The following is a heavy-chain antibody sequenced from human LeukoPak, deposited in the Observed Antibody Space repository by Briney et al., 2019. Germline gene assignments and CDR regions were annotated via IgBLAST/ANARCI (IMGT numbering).Heavy chain of an antibody. J-gene: IGHJ3*02. Sequence: PGGSLRLSCAASGFTFSSYWMSWVRQAPGKGLEWVANIKQDGSEKYYVDSVKGRFTISRDNAKNSLYLQMNSLRAEDTAVYYCARDLAFWRDGYKWDAFDIWGQGTMVTVSS. CDR2: IKQDGSEK. CDR1: GFTFSSYW. D-gene: IGHD5-24*01. V-gene: IGHV3-7*01. CDR3: ARDLAFWRDGYKWDAFDI.